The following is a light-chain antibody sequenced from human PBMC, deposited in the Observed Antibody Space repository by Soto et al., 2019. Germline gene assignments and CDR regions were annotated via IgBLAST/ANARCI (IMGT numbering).Light chain of an antibody. CDR3: SSYTSSSTRV. J-gene: IGLJ3*02. V-gene: IGLV2-14*01. CDR1: SSDVGRYNY. CDR2: EVS. Sequence: QSALTQPASVSGSPGQSITISCTGTSSDVGRYNYVSWYQQHPGKAPKLMIYEVSNRPSGVSNRVSGSKSGNTASLTISGLQAEDEAYYYCSSYTSSSTRVFGGGTKLTVL.